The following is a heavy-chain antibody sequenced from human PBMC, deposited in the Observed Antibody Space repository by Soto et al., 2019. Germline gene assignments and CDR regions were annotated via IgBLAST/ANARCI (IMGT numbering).Heavy chain of an antibody. CDR3: ASLYDILPGPNWFDP. J-gene: IGHJ5*02. D-gene: IGHD3-9*01. CDR1: GGSISSYY. CDR2: IYYSGST. V-gene: IGHV4-59*08. Sequence: SETLSLTCTVSGGSISSYYWSWIRQPPGKGLEWIGYIYYSGSTNYNPSLKSRVTISVDTSKNQFSLKLSSVTAADTAVYYCASLYDILPGPNWFDPWGQGTLVTVS.